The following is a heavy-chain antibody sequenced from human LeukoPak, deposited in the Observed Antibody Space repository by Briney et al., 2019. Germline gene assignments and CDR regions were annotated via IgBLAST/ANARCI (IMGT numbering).Heavy chain of an antibody. Sequence: SQTLSLTCAIFGDSVSSNSAAWNWIRQSPSRGLEWLGRTYYRSKWYNDYAVSVKSRITINPDTSKNQFSLQLNSVTPEDTAVYYCASRASTTVSLYYYYGMDVWGQGTTVTVSS. V-gene: IGHV6-1*01. CDR1: GDSVSSNSAA. CDR2: TYYRSKWYN. D-gene: IGHD4-17*01. J-gene: IGHJ6*02. CDR3: ASRASTTVSLYYYYGMDV.